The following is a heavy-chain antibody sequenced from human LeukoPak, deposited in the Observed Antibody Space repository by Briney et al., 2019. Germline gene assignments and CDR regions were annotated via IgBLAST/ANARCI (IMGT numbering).Heavy chain of an antibody. J-gene: IGHJ5*02. V-gene: IGHV3-30-3*01. CDR2: ISYDGSNK. CDR1: GFTFSSYA. Sequence: GGSLRLSCAASGFTFSSYAVHWVRQAPGKGLEWVAVISYDGSNKYYADSVKGRFTISRDNSKNTLYLQMNSLRAEDTAVYYCARDSEYSSSSGISWGQGTLVTVSS. CDR3: ARDSEYSSSSGIS. D-gene: IGHD6-6*01.